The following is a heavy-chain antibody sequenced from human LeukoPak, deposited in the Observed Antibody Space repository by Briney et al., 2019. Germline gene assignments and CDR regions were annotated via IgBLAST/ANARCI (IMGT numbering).Heavy chain of an antibody. Sequence: PGGSLRLSCAASGFTLSSYEMNSVRQAPGKGLEWVSYISSSGSPIYYTDSVKGRFTISRDNAKNSLYLQMNSLRAEDTAVYYCARDSTMVRGVIIAYYYGMDVWGKRTTVTVSS. J-gene: IGHJ6*04. V-gene: IGHV3-48*03. D-gene: IGHD3-10*01. CDR3: ARDSTMVRGVIIAYYYGMDV. CDR2: ISSSGSPI. CDR1: GFTLSSYE.